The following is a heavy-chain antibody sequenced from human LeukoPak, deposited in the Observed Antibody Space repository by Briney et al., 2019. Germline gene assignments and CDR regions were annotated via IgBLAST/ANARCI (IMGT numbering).Heavy chain of an antibody. Sequence: GGSLRLSCAASGFTFSNAWMSWVRQAPGKGLEWVDRIKSKTEGGTTDYAAPVKGRFTISRDDSKNTLYLQMNSLKTEDTAVYYCIATYYYDSSGYALDYWGQGTLVPVSS. CDR1: GFTFSNAW. CDR3: IATYYYDSSGYALDY. CDR2: IKSKTEGGTT. V-gene: IGHV3-15*01. J-gene: IGHJ4*02. D-gene: IGHD3-22*01.